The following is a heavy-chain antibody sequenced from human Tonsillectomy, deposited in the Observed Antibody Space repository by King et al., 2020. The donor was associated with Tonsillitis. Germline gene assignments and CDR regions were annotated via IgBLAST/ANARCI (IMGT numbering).Heavy chain of an antibody. V-gene: IGHV3-74*01. CDR1: GFTFSSYW. Sequence: VQLVESGGGLVQPGGSLRLSCAASGFTFSSYWMHWVRQAPGKGLVWVSRINSDGSSTSYADSVKGRFTISRDNAKNTLYLQMNSLRAEDTAVYYCASGRTLVGATTDPFDCWGQGPLAPVPS. CDR2: INSDGSST. D-gene: IGHD1-26*01. CDR3: ASGRTLVGATTDPFDC. J-gene: IGHJ4*02.